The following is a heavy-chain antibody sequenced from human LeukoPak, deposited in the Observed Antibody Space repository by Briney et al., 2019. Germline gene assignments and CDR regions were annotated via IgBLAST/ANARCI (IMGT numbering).Heavy chain of an antibody. CDR2: IYYSEST. CDR1: GGSISSYY. Sequence: PSETLSLTCTVSGGSISSYYWSWIRQPPGKGLEWIGYIYYSESTNYNPSLKSRVTISVDPSKNQFSLKLSSVTAADTAVYYCARQSSLRGMDVWGQGTTVTVSS. J-gene: IGHJ6*02. CDR3: ARQSSLRGMDV. V-gene: IGHV4-59*08. D-gene: IGHD6-13*01.